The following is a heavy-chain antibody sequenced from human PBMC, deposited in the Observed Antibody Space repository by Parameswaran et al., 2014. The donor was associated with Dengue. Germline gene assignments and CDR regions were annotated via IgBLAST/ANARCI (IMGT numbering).Heavy chain of an antibody. J-gene: IGHJ5*02. CDR2: SITVGTT. Sequence: WIRQPQGRDWSGLGISITVGTTNYNPSLKSRVTISVDTSKNQFSLKLTSVTAADTAVYYCARSGSGYDGPLRVFDPWGQGTLVTVSS. V-gene: IGHV4-59*01. CDR3: ARSGSGYDGPLRVFDP. D-gene: IGHD5-12*01.